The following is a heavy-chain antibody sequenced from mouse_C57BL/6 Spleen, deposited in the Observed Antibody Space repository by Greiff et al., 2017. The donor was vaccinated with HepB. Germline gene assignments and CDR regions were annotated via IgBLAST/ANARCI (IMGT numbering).Heavy chain of an antibody. D-gene: IGHD3-3*01. J-gene: IGHJ4*01. CDR1: GFTFSDYG. CDR2: ISSGSSTI. V-gene: IGHV5-17*01. Sequence: EVNLVESGGGLVKPGGSLKLSCAASGFTFSDYGMHWVRQAPEKGLEWVAYISSGSSTIYYADTVKGRFTISRDNAKNTLCLQMTSLRSVDTGIYYCAREGQLLSGALDDWGKGTTVTVSS. CDR3: AREGQLLSGALDD.